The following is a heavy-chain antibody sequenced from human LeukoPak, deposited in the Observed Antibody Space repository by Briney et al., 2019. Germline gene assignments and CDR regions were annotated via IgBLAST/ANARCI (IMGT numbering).Heavy chain of an antibody. Sequence: SETLSLTCTVSGGSISSYYWSWIRQTPGKGLEWIGYIYYSGSTNYNPSLKSRVTISVDTSKNQFSLKLSSVTAADTAVYYCARGRGGLWFFDYWGQGTLVTVSS. J-gene: IGHJ4*02. D-gene: IGHD5-18*01. CDR1: GGSISSYY. V-gene: IGHV4-59*01. CDR3: ARGRGGLWFFDY. CDR2: IYYSGST.